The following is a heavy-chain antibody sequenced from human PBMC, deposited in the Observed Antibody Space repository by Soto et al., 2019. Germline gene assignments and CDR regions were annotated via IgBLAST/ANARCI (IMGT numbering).Heavy chain of an antibody. D-gene: IGHD5-18*01. V-gene: IGHV2-5*06. J-gene: IGHJ4*02. CDR2: IYWDDDE. CDR1: GFSLSTRGVG. CDR3: EHRARGYSYHFDS. Sequence: QITLKESGPTLVKPTQTLTLTCTFSGFSLSTRGVGVGWIRQPPGKALEWLALIYWDDDEGYGPPLKSILTIAKDTAKNQVVLTMTNMAPVETATSYCEHRARGYSYHFDSWGQGTLVTVSS.